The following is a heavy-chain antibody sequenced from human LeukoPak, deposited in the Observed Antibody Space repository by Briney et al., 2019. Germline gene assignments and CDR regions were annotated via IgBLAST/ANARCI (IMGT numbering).Heavy chain of an antibody. CDR1: GFTFSSYS. D-gene: IGHD4-17*01. V-gene: IGHV3-21*01. CDR2: ISSSSSYI. Sequence: GGSLRLSCAASGFTFSSYSMNWVRQAPGKGLEWVSSISSSSSYIYYADSVKGRFTISRDNAKNSLYLQMNSLRAEDTAVYYCATPVGRRYGDRYYYYYGMDVWGQGTTVTVSS. J-gene: IGHJ6*02. CDR3: ATPVGRRYGDRYYYYYGMDV.